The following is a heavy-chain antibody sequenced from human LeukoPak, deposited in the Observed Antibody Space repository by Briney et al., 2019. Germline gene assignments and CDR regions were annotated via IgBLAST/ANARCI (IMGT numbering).Heavy chain of an antibody. CDR3: TTPYGDYVEDDY. Sequence: PGGSLRLSCAASGFTFSNAWMSWVRQAPGKGLEWVGRIKSKADGGTTDYAAPVKGRFTISRDDSKNTLYLQMNSLKTEDTAVYYCTTPYGDYVEDDYWGQGTLVTVSS. CDR2: IKSKADGGTT. J-gene: IGHJ4*02. CDR1: GFTFSNAW. D-gene: IGHD4-17*01. V-gene: IGHV3-15*01.